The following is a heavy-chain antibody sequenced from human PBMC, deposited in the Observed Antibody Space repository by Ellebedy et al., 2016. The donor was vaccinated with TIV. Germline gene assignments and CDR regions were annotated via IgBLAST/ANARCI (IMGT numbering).Heavy chain of an antibody. CDR2: IRSKANSYAT. CDR1: GFTFSGSA. D-gene: IGHD3-3*01. Sequence: GESLKISXAASGFTFSGSAMHWVRQASGKGLEWVGRIRSKANSYATAYAASVKGRFTISRDDSKNTAYLQMNSLKTEDTAVYYCARDGQDDFWSGYDYWGQGTLVTVSS. V-gene: IGHV3-73*01. J-gene: IGHJ4*02. CDR3: ARDGQDDFWSGYDY.